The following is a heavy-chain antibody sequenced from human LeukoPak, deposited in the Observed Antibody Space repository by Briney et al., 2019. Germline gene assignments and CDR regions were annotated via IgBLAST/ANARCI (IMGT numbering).Heavy chain of an antibody. CDR2: INPSGST. V-gene: IGHV4-34*01. CDR3: ARGRHDITMIVVVMTSVSYYLAV. CDR1: GGSFSGYH. D-gene: IGHD3-22*01. J-gene: IGHJ6*03. Sequence: SETLSLTCAVYGGSFSGYHWTWIRQSPGKGLEWIGDINPSGSTYYNPSLKSRLTISVDTSKNKFSLKLRSVTAADTAVYYCARGRHDITMIVVVMTSVSYYLAVWGKGTTVTVS.